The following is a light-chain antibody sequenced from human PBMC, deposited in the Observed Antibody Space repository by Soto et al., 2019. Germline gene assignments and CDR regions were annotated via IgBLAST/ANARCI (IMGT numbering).Light chain of an antibody. CDR1: QSISSY. V-gene: IGKV1-39*01. Sequence: IQMTQSPSSLSASVGDRVTITCRASQSISSYLNWYQQKPGKAPKLLIYAASSLQSGVPSRFSGSGSGTDFTLTISSLQPEDFVTYYCQQSYSTPRTFGQVTKVEIK. J-gene: IGKJ1*01. CDR3: QQSYSTPRT. CDR2: AAS.